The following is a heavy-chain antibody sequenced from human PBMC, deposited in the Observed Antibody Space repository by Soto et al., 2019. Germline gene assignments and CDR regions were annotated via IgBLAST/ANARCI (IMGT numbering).Heavy chain of an antibody. CDR3: ATLSSSFSYFDY. CDR2: IIPIFGTA. V-gene: IGHV1-69*01. Sequence: QVQLVQSGAEVKKPGSSVKVSCKASGGTFSSYAISWVRQAPGQGLEWMGGIIPIFGTANYAQKFQGSVTITADESTSTAYVELSSLRSEDTAVYYCATLSSSFSYFDYWGQGTLVTVSS. D-gene: IGHD6-6*01. J-gene: IGHJ4*02. CDR1: GGTFSSYA.